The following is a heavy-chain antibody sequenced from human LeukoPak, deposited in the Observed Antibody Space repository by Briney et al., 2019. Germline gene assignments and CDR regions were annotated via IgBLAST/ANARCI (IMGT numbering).Heavy chain of an antibody. CDR1: GFTFSTYS. CDR2: IDTSAKYI. J-gene: IGHJ4*02. Sequence: PGGSLRLSCAASGFTFSTYSMNWVRQAPGKGLEWVSFIDTSAKYIYYGESMKGRFTISRDNAQNSLYLHMNGLRPEDTAVYYCARDLHFAFDYWGRGTLVTVSS. CDR3: ARDLHFAFDY. V-gene: IGHV3-21*01.